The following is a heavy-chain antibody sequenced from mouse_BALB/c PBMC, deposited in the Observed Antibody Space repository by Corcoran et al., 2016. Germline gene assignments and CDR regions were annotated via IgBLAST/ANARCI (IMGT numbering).Heavy chain of an antibody. J-gene: IGHJ4*01. CDR3: AREPYALDY. D-gene: IGHD6-1*01. CDR1: GYTFTNFG. CDR2: INTYTGEP. V-gene: IGHV9-3-1*01. Sequence: QIQLVQSGPELKKPGETVKISCKASGYTFTNFGLNWVKQAPGKGLKWMGWINTYTGEPTYADDFKGRFAFSLETSASTAYLQINNLKNEDTATYFCAREPYALDYWGQGTSVTVSS.